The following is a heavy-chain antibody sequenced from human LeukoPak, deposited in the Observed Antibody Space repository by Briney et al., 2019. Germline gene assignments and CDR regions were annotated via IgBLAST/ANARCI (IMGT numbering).Heavy chain of an antibody. CDR3: ARPYYYDSSGYYEYFQH. D-gene: IGHD3-22*01. CDR2: INPNSGGT. CDR1: GYTFTGYY. Sequence: GASVKVSCKASGYTFTGYYMHWVRQAPGQGLEWMGRINPNSGGTNYAQKFQGRVTMTRDTSISTAYMELSRLRSDDTAVYYCARPYYYDSSGYYEYFQHWGQGTLVTVSS. J-gene: IGHJ1*01. V-gene: IGHV1-2*06.